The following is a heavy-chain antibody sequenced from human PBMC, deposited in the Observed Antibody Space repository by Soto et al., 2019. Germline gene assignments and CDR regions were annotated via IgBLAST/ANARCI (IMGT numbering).Heavy chain of an antibody. J-gene: IGHJ4*02. V-gene: IGHV4-59*01. Sequence: PSETLSLTCTVSGGSISSYYWSWIRQPPGKGLEWIGYIYYSASTNYNPSLKSRVTISVDTSKNQFSLKLSSVTAADTAVYYCARVSYYYDSSGYLFDYWGQGTLVTVSS. CDR1: GGSISSYY. CDR3: ARVSYYYDSSGYLFDY. D-gene: IGHD3-22*01. CDR2: IYYSAST.